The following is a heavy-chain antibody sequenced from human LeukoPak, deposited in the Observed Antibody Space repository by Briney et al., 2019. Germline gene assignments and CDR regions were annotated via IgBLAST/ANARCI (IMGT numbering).Heavy chain of an antibody. Sequence: GGSLRPSCAGSGFTFSNYAMSWVRQAPGKGLAWVSTINSGGGTYYADSVKGRFTISRDNSRNTLYLQMNSLRAEDTAEYFCAKNRDAGVFDYWGQGTLVTVSS. V-gene: IGHV3-23*01. CDR3: AKNRDAGVFDY. CDR2: INSGGGT. J-gene: IGHJ4*02. CDR1: GFTFSNYA. D-gene: IGHD2-8*01.